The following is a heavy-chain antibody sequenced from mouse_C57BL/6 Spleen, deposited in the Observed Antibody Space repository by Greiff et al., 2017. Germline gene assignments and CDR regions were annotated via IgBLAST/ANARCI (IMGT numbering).Heavy chain of an antibody. J-gene: IGHJ1*03. V-gene: IGHV14-2*01. Sequence: EVQVVESGAELVKPGASVKLSCTASGFNIKDYYMHWVKQRTEQGLEWIGRIDPEDGETKYAPKFQGKATITADTSSNTAYLQLSSLTSEDTAVYYCASFYYGSSYDWYFDVWGTGTTVTVSS. D-gene: IGHD1-1*01. CDR1: GFNIKDYY. CDR2: IDPEDGET. CDR3: ASFYYGSSYDWYFDV.